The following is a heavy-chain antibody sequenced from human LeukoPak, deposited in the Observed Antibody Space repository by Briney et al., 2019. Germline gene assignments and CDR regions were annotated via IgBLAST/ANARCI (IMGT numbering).Heavy chain of an antibody. Sequence: ASVKVSCKASGYTFPSYFMHWVRQAPGQGLEWMGIINPTGGSTTYAQKFQGRVTMTRDTSTSTVYMELSSLRSDDTAVYYCARGLVAAAGNNFDYWGQGTLVTVSS. CDR3: ARGLVAAAGNNFDY. J-gene: IGHJ4*02. CDR1: GYTFPSYF. V-gene: IGHV1-46*01. CDR2: INPTGGST. D-gene: IGHD6-13*01.